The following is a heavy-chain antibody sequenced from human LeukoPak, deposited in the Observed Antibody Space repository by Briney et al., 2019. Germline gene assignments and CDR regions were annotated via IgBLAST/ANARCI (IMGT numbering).Heavy chain of an antibody. V-gene: IGHV3-15*01. CDR2: IKSRSDAGTT. Sequence: GGPLRLSCTASGFTFSKAWMTWVRQAPGKRLEWVGRIKSRSDAGTTDYAAPVKGRFTVSRDDSKNTLYLQMNSLKTEDTALYYCTTDLGITMIRGVFVFWGQGTLVTVSS. J-gene: IGHJ4*02. D-gene: IGHD3-10*01. CDR3: TTDLGITMIRGVFVF. CDR1: GFTFSKAW.